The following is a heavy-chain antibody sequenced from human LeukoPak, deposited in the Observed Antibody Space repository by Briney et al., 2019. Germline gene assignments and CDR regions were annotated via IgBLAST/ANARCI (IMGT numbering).Heavy chain of an antibody. CDR1: GFTFSSYS. V-gene: IGHV3-48*01. J-gene: IGHJ4*02. CDR3: ARGYYDSSGYGDLGFDY. Sequence: GGSLRLSCAASGFTFSSYSMNWVRQAPGKGPEWVSYISGHSTTIYYADSVKGRFTISRDNVKNSLSLQMNSLRAEDTAVYYCARGYYDSSGYGDLGFDYWGQGTLVTVSS. D-gene: IGHD3-22*01. CDR2: ISGHSTTI.